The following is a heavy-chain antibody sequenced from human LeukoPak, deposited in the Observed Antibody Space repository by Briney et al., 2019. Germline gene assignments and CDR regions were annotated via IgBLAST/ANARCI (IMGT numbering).Heavy chain of an antibody. D-gene: IGHD1-14*01. CDR3: ARSNPNRNALDL. V-gene: IGHV3-7*01. J-gene: IGHJ3*01. CDR1: GFTLNSYL. CDR2: IKKDGSEE. Sequence: SGGSLRLSCAASGFTLNSYLMSWVRQAPGRGLEWVANIKKDGSEESYLDSVKGRSTVSRDNAKNSLFLQMNSLRGEDTAVYYCARSNPNRNALDLWGQGTMVTISS.